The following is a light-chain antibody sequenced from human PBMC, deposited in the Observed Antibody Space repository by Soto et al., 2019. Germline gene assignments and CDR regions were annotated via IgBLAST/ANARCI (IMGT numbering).Light chain of an antibody. J-gene: IGKJ2*01. Sequence: IQMTQSPSSLSASVGDRVTITCRASQRIGTYLNWYQQRPGKAPKLLISPISTLQRGVPSRFTGSGSGTDFTLTTTGLQPEDFATYYCQQSYSTPYTFGQGTKQEIK. CDR2: PIS. CDR1: QRIGTY. V-gene: IGKV1-39*01. CDR3: QQSYSTPYT.